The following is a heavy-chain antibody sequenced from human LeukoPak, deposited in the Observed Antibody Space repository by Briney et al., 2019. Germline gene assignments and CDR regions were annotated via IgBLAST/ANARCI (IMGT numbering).Heavy chain of an antibody. CDR1: GFTVGSNY. D-gene: IGHD3-22*01. V-gene: IGHV3-53*01. Sequence: GGSLRLSCAASGFTVGSNYMSWVRQAPGKGLEWVSVIYSGGSTYYADSVKGRFTISRDNSKNTLYLQMNSLRAEDTAVYYCAREPYSGYYHSYWGQGTLVTVSS. CDR3: AREPYSGYYHSY. CDR2: IYSGGST. J-gene: IGHJ4*02.